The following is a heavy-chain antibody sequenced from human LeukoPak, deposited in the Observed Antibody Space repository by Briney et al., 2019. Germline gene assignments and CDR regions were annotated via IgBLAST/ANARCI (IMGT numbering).Heavy chain of an antibody. CDR1: GFTISNYV. CDR3: AKDLASGSAADH. D-gene: IGHD1-26*01. CDR2: ISGSGGST. Sequence: PGGSLRLSCAASGFTISNYVMSWVRQAPGKGLEWVSAISGSGGSTYYADSVKGRFTISRDNSKNTLFLQMNSLRGEDTAVYYCAKDLASGSAADHWGQGTLVTVST. V-gene: IGHV3-23*01. J-gene: IGHJ4*02.